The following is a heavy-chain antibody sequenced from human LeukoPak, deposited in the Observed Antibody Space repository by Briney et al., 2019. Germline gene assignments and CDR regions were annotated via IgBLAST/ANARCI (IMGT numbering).Heavy chain of an antibody. Sequence: GALRLSCAASGFTFSDYYMSWIRQAPGKGLEWVSHISSSGNIVYYTDSVKGRFTISRDNAKNSLFLQMNSLRAEDTAVYFCASFQWLRYFDFWGQGTLVTVSS. CDR3: ASFQWLRYFDF. CDR2: ISSSGNIV. D-gene: IGHD5-12*01. J-gene: IGHJ4*02. CDR1: GFTFSDYY. V-gene: IGHV3-11*01.